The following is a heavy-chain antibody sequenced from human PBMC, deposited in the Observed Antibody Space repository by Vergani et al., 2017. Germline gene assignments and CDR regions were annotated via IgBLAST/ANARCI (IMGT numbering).Heavy chain of an antibody. D-gene: IGHD3-10*01. CDR2: ISNDGSKK. J-gene: IGHJ6*03. CDR3: AKAGSVTSGSLQYNFYMDV. Sequence: QVQLAESGGGRVQPVRCLRLSCAAPGFSFSSHAIHWVRQAPGKGVGWVAVISNDGSKKYYADSVKGRFTISRDNSKNTLDLQMNSLRTQDTAVYYCAKAGSVTSGSLQYNFYMDVWGKGTTVTVS. CDR1: GFSFSSHA. V-gene: IGHV3-30*18.